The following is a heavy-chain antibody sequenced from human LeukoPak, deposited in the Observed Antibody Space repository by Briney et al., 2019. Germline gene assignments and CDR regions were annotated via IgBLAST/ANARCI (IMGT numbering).Heavy chain of an antibody. CDR3: ARLFLGSSWYPTLFDY. V-gene: IGHV4-39*01. J-gene: IGHJ4*02. D-gene: IGHD6-13*01. Sequence: SETLSLTCTVSGGSISSSSYYWGWIRQPPGKGLEWIGSIYYSGSTYYNPSLKSRVTISVDTSKNHFSLKLSSVTAADTAVYYCARLFLGSSWYPTLFDYWGQGTLVTVSS. CDR1: GGSISSSSYY. CDR2: IYYSGST.